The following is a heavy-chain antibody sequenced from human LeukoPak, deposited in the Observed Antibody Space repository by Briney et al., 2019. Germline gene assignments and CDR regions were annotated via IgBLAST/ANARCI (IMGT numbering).Heavy chain of an antibody. V-gene: IGHV1-8*03. CDR2: MNPNSGNT. CDR1: GYTFTSYD. D-gene: IGHD3-22*01. Sequence: ASVKVSCKASGYTFTSYDINWVRQATGQGLEWMGWMNPNSGNTGYAQKFQGGVTITRNTSISTAYMELSSLRSEDTAVYYCARAYYYDRALDYWGQGTLVTVSS. J-gene: IGHJ4*02. CDR3: ARAYYYDRALDY.